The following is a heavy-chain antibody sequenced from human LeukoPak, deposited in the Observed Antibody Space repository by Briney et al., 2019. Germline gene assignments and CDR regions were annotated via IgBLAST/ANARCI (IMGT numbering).Heavy chain of an antibody. J-gene: IGHJ6*02. CDR1: GGSISSYY. V-gene: IGHV4-4*07. CDR2: IYTSGST. D-gene: IGHD6-13*01. CDR3: ARDGSSSSWYPYYYYYYGMDV. Sequence: SETLSLTCTVSGGSISSYYWSWIRQPAGKGLEWIGRIYTSGSTNYNPSLKSRVTMSVDTSKNQFSLKLSSVTAADTAVYYCARDGSSSSWYPYYYYYYGMDVWGQGTTVTVSS.